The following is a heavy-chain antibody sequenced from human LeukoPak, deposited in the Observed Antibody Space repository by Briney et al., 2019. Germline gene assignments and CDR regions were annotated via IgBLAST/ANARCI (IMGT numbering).Heavy chain of an antibody. CDR3: AVSPNPYYFDY. J-gene: IGHJ4*02. CDR1: AFTVTNNY. CDR2: IYSGGST. Sequence: GGSLRLSCAASAFTVTNNYMNWVRQAPGKGLEWVSVIYSGGSTYYADSVKGRFTVSRDKSKNTVYLQMNSLRAEDTAVYFCAVSPNPYYFDYWGQGTLVTVSS. V-gene: IGHV3-53*01.